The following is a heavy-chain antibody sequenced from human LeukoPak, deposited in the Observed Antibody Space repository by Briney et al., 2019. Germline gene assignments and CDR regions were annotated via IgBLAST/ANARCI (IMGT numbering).Heavy chain of an antibody. V-gene: IGHV4-30-2*01. J-gene: IGHJ5*02. CDR2: IYHSGST. D-gene: IGHD4-17*01. Sequence: SETLSLTCAVSGGSISSGGYSWSWIRQPPGKGQEWIGYIYHSGSTYYNPSLKSRVTISVDRSKNQFSLKLSSVTAADTAVYYCARARGADWFDPWGQGTLVTVSS. CDR3: ARARGADWFDP. CDR1: GGSISSGGYS.